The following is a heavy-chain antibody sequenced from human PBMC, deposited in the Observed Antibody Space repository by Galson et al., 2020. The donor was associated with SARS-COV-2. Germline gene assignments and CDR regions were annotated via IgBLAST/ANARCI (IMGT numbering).Heavy chain of an antibody. Sequence: ASVQVSCKVSGYGLTGLSMHWVRQAPGKGLEWMGAFDPEYDETMYAQKFQGRFIMTQDTSTDTAYMELSSLRSEDTARYYCAPVDILTGIDYWGQGTLVSVSS. CDR2: FDPEYDET. J-gene: IGHJ4*02. CDR3: APVDILTGIDY. D-gene: IGHD3-9*01. CDR1: GYGLTGLS. V-gene: IGHV1-24*01.